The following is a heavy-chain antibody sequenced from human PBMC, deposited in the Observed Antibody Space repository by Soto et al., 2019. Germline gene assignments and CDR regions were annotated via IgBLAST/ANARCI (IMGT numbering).Heavy chain of an antibody. D-gene: IGHD2-15*01. Sequence: PXVSLRLSCAASGFTFSSYWMSWVRQAPGKGLEWVANIKQDGSEKYYVDSVKGRFTISRDNAKNSLYLQMNSLRAEDTAVYYCAREYCSGGSCYSPGMDVWGQGTTVTVSS. CDR1: GFTFSSYW. CDR2: IKQDGSEK. V-gene: IGHV3-7*01. CDR3: AREYCSGGSCYSPGMDV. J-gene: IGHJ6*02.